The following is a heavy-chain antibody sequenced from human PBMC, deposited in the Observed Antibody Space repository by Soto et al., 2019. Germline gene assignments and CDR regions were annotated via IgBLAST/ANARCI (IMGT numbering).Heavy chain of an antibody. CDR1: GFTFNNYG. CDR2: ILYDGGKN. J-gene: IGHJ6*02. D-gene: IGHD5-12*01. V-gene: IGHV3-30*18. CDR3: AKSRDGYYFYFYYGMDV. Sequence: VQLVESGGGVVQPGRSLRLSCAASGFTFNNYGMHWVRQAPGKGLEWVAHILYDGGKNYYADSVKGRFTISRDNSKNTLYLQMNSLTAEYTAVYFCAKSRDGYYFYFYYGMDVWGQGTAVTVSS.